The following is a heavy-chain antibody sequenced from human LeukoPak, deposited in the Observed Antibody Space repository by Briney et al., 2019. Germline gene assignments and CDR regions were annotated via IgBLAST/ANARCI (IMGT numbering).Heavy chain of an antibody. CDR2: IYYSGTT. Sequence: SETLSLTCTVSGGSISSYYWSWIRQPPGKGLEWIGYIYYSGTTDYNPSLKSRVTISVDTSNNQFSLKVSSVTAADTAVYYRARSSGAYRSFDYWGRGTLVPVSS. CDR1: GGSISSYY. J-gene: IGHJ4*02. D-gene: IGHD1-26*01. V-gene: IGHV4-59*01. CDR3: ARSSGAYRSFDY.